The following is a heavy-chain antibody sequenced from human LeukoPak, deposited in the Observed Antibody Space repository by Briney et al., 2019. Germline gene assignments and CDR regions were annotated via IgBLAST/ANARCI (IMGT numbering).Heavy chain of an antibody. D-gene: IGHD3-10*01. V-gene: IGHV3-23*01. CDR3: VKGFVHPTYYFEY. J-gene: IGHJ4*02. Sequence: GGSLRLSCAASGFTFSSYAMMWVRQSPEKGLEWVSSITGSGDGTYYADSVRGRFTISRDNSKNTLYLQMNSLRAEDAAVYFCVKGFVHPTYYFEYWGQGTLVTVSS. CDR1: GFTFSSYA. CDR2: ITGSGDGT.